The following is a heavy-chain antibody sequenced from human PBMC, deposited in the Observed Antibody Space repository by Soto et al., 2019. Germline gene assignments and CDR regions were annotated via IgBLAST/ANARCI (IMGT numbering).Heavy chain of an antibody. V-gene: IGHV1-18*01. CDR1: GYTFTSYG. D-gene: IGHD4-17*01. J-gene: IGHJ4*02. Sequence: QVPLVQSGAEVKKPGASVKVSCKASGYTFTSYGISWVRQAPGQGLEWMGWISAYNGNTNYAQKLQGRVTMTTDTSTSTAYMELRSPRSADTAVYYCARARTVTTLGSLDYWGQGTLVTVSS. CDR2: ISAYNGNT. CDR3: ARARTVTTLGSLDY.